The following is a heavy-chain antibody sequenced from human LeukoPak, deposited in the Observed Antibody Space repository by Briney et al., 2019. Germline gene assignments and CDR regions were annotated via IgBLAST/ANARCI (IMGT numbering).Heavy chain of an antibody. CDR3: ARGRGAGGERNLFHP. J-gene: IGHJ5*02. CDR2: ISSNSLTI. D-gene: IGHD1-1*01. CDR1: GFTFSDYY. Sequence: KPGGSLRLSCAVSGFTFSDYYMNWIRQAPGKGLEWVSYISSNSLTIYYADSVKGRFTISRDNAKDSLYLQMNSLRAEGTAVYYCARGRGAGGERNLFHPWGQGTLVTVSS. V-gene: IGHV3-11*01.